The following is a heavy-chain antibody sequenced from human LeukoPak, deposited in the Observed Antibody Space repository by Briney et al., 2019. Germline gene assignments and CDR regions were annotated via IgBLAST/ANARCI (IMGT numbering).Heavy chain of an antibody. Sequence: GGSLRLSCAASGFTFSDYAMSWVRHTPGKGREWVSGISGGGGSTSYADSVKGRLSISRDNSKNTLTLHMNSLRDDDSGLYYCVKDRPLVIPAAQFDFWGQGALVIVSS. D-gene: IGHD2-2*01. J-gene: IGHJ4*01. CDR3: VKDRPLVIPAAQFDF. V-gene: IGHV3-23*01. CDR2: ISGGGGST. CDR1: GFTFSDYA.